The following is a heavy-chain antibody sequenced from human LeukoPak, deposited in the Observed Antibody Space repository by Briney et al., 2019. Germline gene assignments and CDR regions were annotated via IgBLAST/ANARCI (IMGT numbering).Heavy chain of an antibody. CDR3: ARDHYNSSGYGYYFDS. D-gene: IGHD3-22*01. J-gene: IGHJ4*02. Sequence: PGGSLRLSCAASGFTVSSNYMTWVRQAPGKGLEWVATLEQDGSEKYYVDSVKGRFIIFRDNAKNSLYLQMNSLRAEDTAVYYCARDHYNSSGYGYYFDSWGQGTLVTVSS. CDR2: LEQDGSEK. CDR1: GFTVSSNY. V-gene: IGHV3-7*01.